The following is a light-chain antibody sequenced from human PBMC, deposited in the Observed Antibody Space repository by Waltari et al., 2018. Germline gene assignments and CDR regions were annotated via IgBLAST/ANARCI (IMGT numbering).Light chain of an antibody. V-gene: IGKV1-12*01. CDR1: QGISSW. Sequence: DIQMTQSPSSLSASVGDRVTITCRASQGISSWLAWYQQKPGKAPNLLIYKASNLQSGVPSRFSGSGSGTDFTLIISSLQPEDFATYYCQQYNSVPCTFGQGTKLEIK. CDR2: KAS. J-gene: IGKJ2*02. CDR3: QQYNSVPCT.